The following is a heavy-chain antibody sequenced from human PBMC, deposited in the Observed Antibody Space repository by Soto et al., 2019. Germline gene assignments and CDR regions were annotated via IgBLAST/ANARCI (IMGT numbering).Heavy chain of an antibody. J-gene: IGHJ4*02. CDR1: GGSISSGGTGSY. V-gene: IGHV4-31*03. D-gene: IGHD1-1*01. CDR3: ASGHDAYKVRY. Sequence: QVQLQESGPGLVKPSQTLSLTCTVSGGSISSGGTGSYWTWIRQLPGKGLEWIGYIYYTGNTYYNPPLKSRPTTSIDTSENQFSLKLTSVTAADTAVYFCASGHDAYKVRYWGQGTLVTVSS. CDR2: IYYTGNT.